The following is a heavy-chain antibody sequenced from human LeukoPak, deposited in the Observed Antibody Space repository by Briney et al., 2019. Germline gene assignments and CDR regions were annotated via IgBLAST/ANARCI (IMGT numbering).Heavy chain of an antibody. D-gene: IGHD2-2*01. V-gene: IGHV1-2*02. CDR3: ARGEYQLLFRVGGNWFDP. CDR2: INPNSGGT. J-gene: IGHJ5*02. Sequence: ASVKVSCKASGYTFTGYYMHWVRQAPGQGLEWMGWINPNSGGTNYAQKFQGRVTMTRDTSISTAYMELSRLRSDDTAVYYCARGEYQLLFRVGGNWFDPWGQGTLVTVSS. CDR1: GYTFTGYY.